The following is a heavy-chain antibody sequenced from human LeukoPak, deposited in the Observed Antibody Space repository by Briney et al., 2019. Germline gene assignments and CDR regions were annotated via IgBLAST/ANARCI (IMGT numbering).Heavy chain of an antibody. CDR2: ISYDGSNK. V-gene: IGHV3-30*03. Sequence: GGSLRLSCAASGFTFSSYGMHWVRQAPGKGLEWVAVISYDGSNKYYADSVKGRFTISRDNSKNTLYLQMNSLRAEDTAVHYCGTSGSFNWFDPWGQGTLVTVSS. D-gene: IGHD1-26*01. CDR1: GFTFSSYG. CDR3: GTSGSFNWFDP. J-gene: IGHJ5*02.